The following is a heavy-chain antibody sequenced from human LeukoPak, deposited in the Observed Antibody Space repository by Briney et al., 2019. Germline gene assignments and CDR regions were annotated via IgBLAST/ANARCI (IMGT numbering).Heavy chain of an antibody. V-gene: IGHV1-2*02. Sequence: ASVTVSCKASGYTFTGYYMHWVRQAPGQGLEWMGWINPNSGGTNYAQKFQGRVTMTRDTSISTAYMELSRLRSDDTAVYYCASGDMVRGVPLDYWGQGTLVAVSS. J-gene: IGHJ4*02. CDR1: GYTFTGYY. CDR3: ASGDMVRGVPLDY. CDR2: INPNSGGT. D-gene: IGHD3-10*01.